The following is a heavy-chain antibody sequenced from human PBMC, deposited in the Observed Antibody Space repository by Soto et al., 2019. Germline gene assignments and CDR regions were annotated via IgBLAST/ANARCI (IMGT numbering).Heavy chain of an antibody. CDR3: ARDLGFTTVTSAGSGWFDP. CDR1: GGSISSNY. Sequence: QVQLQESGPGLVKPSETLSLTCTVSGGSISSNYWSWIRQPPGKGLEWIGHIYYSGSTSYNSSLKSRVTISVDTSRNQFSLRLSSVTAADTAVYYCARDLGFTTVTSAGSGWFDPCGQGTLVTVSS. D-gene: IGHD1-26*01. CDR2: IYYSGST. J-gene: IGHJ5*02. V-gene: IGHV4-59*01.